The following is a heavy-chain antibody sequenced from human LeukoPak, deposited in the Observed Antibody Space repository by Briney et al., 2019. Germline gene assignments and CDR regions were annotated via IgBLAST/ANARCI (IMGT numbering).Heavy chain of an antibody. V-gene: IGHV5-51*01. CDR2: IFPDDSDT. J-gene: IGHJ5*02. CDR1: GYSFTGYW. CDR3: ARHVTTTDVSWFDP. Sequence: GESLKISCKASGYSFTGYWIGWVRQMPGKGLEWMSFIFPDDSDTTYSPSFQGQVTISADKSISTAYLQWSSLKASDTAMYYCARHVTTTDVSWFDPWGQGTLVTVSS. D-gene: IGHD1-1*01.